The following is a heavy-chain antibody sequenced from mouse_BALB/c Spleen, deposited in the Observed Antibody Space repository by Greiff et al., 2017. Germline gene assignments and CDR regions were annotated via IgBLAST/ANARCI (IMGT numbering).Heavy chain of an antibody. Sequence: EVHLVESGGGLVKPGGSLKLSCAASGFAFSSYDMSWVRQTPEKRLEWVAYISSGGGSTYYPDTVKGRFTISRDNAKNTLYLQMSSLKSEDTAMYYCARHEGYYGSRGYFDVWGAGTTVTVSS. CDR2: ISSGGGST. CDR3: ARHEGYYGSRGYFDV. V-gene: IGHV5-12-1*01. D-gene: IGHD1-1*01. J-gene: IGHJ1*01. CDR1: GFAFSSYD.